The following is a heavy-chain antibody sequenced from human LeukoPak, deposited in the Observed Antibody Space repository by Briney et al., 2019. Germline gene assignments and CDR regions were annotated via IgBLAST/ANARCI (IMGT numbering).Heavy chain of an antibody. V-gene: IGHV4-59*08. Sequence: SETLSLTCTVSGDSISSYYWSWIRQPPGKGLEGIGYIYYSGSTNYSPSLKSRVTISVDTSKNQFSLKPSSVTAADTAVYYCARSERIIMILGGAFDIWGQGTVVTVSS. J-gene: IGHJ3*02. D-gene: IGHD3-22*01. CDR1: GDSISSYY. CDR2: IYYSGST. CDR3: ARSERIIMILGGAFDI.